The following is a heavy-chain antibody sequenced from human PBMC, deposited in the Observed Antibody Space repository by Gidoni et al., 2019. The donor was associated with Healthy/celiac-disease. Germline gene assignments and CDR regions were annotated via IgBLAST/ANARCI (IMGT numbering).Heavy chain of an antibody. CDR2: IKSKTDGGTT. D-gene: IGHD3-10*01. V-gene: IGHV3-15*07. Sequence: EVQLVESGGGLVKPGGSLRLSCAAPGFHFSNAWMNWVRQAPGKGLEWVGRIKSKTDGGTTDYAAPVKGRFTISRDDSKNTLYLQMNSLKTEDTAVYYCTTDLGSITTFSWGQGTLVTVSS. J-gene: IGHJ4*02. CDR3: TTDLGSITTFS. CDR1: GFHFSNAW.